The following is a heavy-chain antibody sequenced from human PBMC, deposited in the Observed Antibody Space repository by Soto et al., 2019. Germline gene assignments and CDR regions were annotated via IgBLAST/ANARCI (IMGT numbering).Heavy chain of an antibody. Sequence: QVQLVQSGAEVQKPGASVKVSCKASGYTFTSYAIHWVRQAPGPRLEWMGWINAGNGNTQYSQKFQGRVTITRDTSASIAYMEVSSLRSEDTALYYCAREQSGELMPMTDAFDIWGQGTMVTVSS. D-gene: IGHD1-26*01. V-gene: IGHV1-3*01. CDR3: AREQSGELMPMTDAFDI. CDR1: GYTFTSYA. CDR2: INAGNGNT. J-gene: IGHJ3*02.